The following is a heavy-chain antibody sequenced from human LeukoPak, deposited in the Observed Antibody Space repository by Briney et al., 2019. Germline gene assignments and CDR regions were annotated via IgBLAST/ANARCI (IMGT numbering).Heavy chain of an antibody. CDR1: GGSISSGDYY. CDR3: ARDADYDRGFDY. Sequence: PSQTLSLTCTVSGGSISSGDYYWSWIRQPPGKGLEWIGRICTSGSTNFNPSLKSRVSMSVDTSKNQFSLNLSSVTAADTAVYYCARDADYDRGFDYWGQGTLVTVSS. J-gene: IGHJ4*02. V-gene: IGHV4-61*02. CDR2: ICTSGST. D-gene: IGHD3-22*01.